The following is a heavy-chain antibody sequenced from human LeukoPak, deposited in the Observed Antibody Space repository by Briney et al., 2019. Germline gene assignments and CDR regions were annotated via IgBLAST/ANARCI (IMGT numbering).Heavy chain of an antibody. Sequence: GGSLRLSCAASGFTFSSYWMHWVRQAPGKGLVWVSRINSDGSSTSYADSVKGRFTISRDNAKNTLYLQMNSLRAEDTAVYYCAREYGGRRFDYWGQGTLVTVSS. D-gene: IGHD4-23*01. CDR1: GFTFSSYW. CDR3: AREYGGRRFDY. CDR2: INSDGSST. V-gene: IGHV3-74*01. J-gene: IGHJ4*02.